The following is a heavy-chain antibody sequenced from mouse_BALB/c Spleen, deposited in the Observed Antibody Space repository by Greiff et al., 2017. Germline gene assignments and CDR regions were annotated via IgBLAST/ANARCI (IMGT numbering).Heavy chain of an antibody. J-gene: IGHJ2*01. CDR1: GYTFTDYY. V-gene: IGHV1-19*01. D-gene: IGHD2-1*01. CDR3: ARAEGNYDYFDY. Sequence: VQLQQSGPELVKPGASVKMSCKASGYTFTDYYMDWVKQSHGESFEWIGRVNPYNGGTSYNQKFKGKATLTVDKSSSTAYMELNSLTSEDSAVYYCARAEGNYDYFDYWGQGTTLTVSS. CDR2: VNPYNGGT.